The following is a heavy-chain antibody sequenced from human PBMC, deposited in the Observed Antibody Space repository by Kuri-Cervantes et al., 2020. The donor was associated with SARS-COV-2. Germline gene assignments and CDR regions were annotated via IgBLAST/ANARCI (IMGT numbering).Heavy chain of an antibody. D-gene: IGHD3-10*01. J-gene: IGHJ4*02. Sequence: ASVKVSCKASGYTFTSYAMNWVRQAPGQELEWMGWINTNTGNPTYAQGFTGRFVFSLDTSVSAAYLQISSLKAEDTATYYCARDVLWFGEYYFDYWGQGTLVTVSS. CDR3: ARDVLWFGEYYFDY. V-gene: IGHV7-4-1*02. CDR2: INTNTGNP. CDR1: GYTFTSYA.